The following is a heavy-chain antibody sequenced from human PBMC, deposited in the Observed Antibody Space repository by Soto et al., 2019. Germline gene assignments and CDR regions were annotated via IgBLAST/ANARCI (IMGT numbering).Heavy chain of an antibody. D-gene: IGHD1-26*01. J-gene: IGHJ6*02. Sequence: EVQLVESGGGLVQPGGSLRLSCAASGFTFSSYWMSWVRQAPGKGLEWVANIKQDGSEKYYVDSVKDRFTISRDNAKNSLFLQMHGLRAEDTAMYYCARDRIVGATSYGMDVWGQGTTVTVSS. CDR3: ARDRIVGATSYGMDV. CDR2: IKQDGSEK. CDR1: GFTFSSYW. V-gene: IGHV3-7*05.